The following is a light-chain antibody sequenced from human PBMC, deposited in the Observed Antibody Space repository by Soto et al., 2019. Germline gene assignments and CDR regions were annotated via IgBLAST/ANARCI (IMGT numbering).Light chain of an antibody. Sequence: DIQMTQSPSSLSASVGDRVTITCRASQGISNYLAWYQQKPGKVPKLLIYAASTLQSGVPSRCSGSGSGTDFTLTISSLQPEDVATYYCQKYNSAPPQFTFGPGTTVHIK. CDR3: QKYNSAPPQFT. J-gene: IGKJ3*01. CDR2: AAS. V-gene: IGKV1-27*01. CDR1: QGISNY.